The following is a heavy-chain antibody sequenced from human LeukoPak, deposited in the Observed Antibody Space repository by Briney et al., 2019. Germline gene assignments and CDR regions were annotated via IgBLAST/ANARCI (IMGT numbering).Heavy chain of an antibody. J-gene: IGHJ3*02. CDR2: INTDGSST. V-gene: IGHV3-74*01. CDR1: GFTFSSYG. CDR3: ARERSNYDAFDI. D-gene: IGHD4-11*01. Sequence: GRSLRLSCAASGFTFSSYGMHWVRQAPGKGLVWVSRINTDGSSTSYADSVKGRFTISRDNAKNTLYLQMNSLRAEDTAVYYCARERSNYDAFDIWGQGTMVTVSS.